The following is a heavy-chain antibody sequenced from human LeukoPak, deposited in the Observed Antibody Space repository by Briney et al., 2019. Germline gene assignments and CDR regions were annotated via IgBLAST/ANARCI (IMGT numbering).Heavy chain of an antibody. CDR2: LSNSGNT. Sequence: SETLSLTCTVSGGSLSSRSHYWGWIRQPPGQGLEWIGSLSNSGNTYYNPSLKSRATISVDTSKNEFSLKLSSVTAADTAVYYCVRWTAGTTEDSWGQGTLVTVSS. CDR3: VRWTAGTTEDS. V-gene: IGHV4-39*01. J-gene: IGHJ4*02. D-gene: IGHD1-1*01. CDR1: GGSLSSRSHY.